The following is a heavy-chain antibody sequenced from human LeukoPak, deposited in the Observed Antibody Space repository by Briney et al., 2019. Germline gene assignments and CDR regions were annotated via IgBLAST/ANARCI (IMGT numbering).Heavy chain of an antibody. Sequence: GGSLRLSCAASGFSVSSNYMNWVRQAPGKGLEWVSVIYSGGSTYYADSVKGRFTISRDNSKNTLHLQMNNLRAEDTAVYYCARDSYSGIYRLGAFDVWGQGTMVTVSS. D-gene: IGHD1-26*01. CDR3: ARDSYSGIYRLGAFDV. J-gene: IGHJ3*01. V-gene: IGHV3-53*01. CDR2: IYSGGST. CDR1: GFSVSSNY.